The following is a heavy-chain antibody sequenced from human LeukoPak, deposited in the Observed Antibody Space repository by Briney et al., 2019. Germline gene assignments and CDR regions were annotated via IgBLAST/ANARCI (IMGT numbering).Heavy chain of an antibody. D-gene: IGHD6-19*01. CDR3: ARPYSSGWYGDFDY. CDR1: GFIFRSYA. Sequence: GGSLRLSCAASGFIFRSYAMHWVRQAPGKGLEWVAVISYDGSDNYYADSVKGRFTISRDNSKNTLYLQMNSLRVEDAAVYYCARPYSSGWYGDFDYWGQGTLVTVSS. J-gene: IGHJ4*02. CDR2: ISYDGSDN. V-gene: IGHV3-30*04.